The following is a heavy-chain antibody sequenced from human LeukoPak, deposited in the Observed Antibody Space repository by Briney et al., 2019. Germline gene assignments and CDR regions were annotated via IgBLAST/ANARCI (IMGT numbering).Heavy chain of an antibody. D-gene: IGHD6-19*01. CDR2: IRYDGSNK. J-gene: IGHJ4*02. CDR1: GFTFSSYG. V-gene: IGHV3-30*02. CDR3: AKDSYSSGWEDTFDY. Sequence: PGGSLRLSCTASGFTFSSYGMHWVRQAPGKGLEWVAFIRYDGSNKYYADSVKGRFTISRDNSKNTLYLQMNSLRAEDTAVYYCAKDSYSSGWEDTFDYWGQGTLVTVSS.